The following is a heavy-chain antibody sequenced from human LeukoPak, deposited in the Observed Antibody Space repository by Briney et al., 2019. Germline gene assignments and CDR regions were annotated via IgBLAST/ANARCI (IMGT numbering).Heavy chain of an antibody. J-gene: IGHJ4*02. V-gene: IGHV3-21*01. Sequence: GGSLRLSCVASGFTFSRYSMNWVRQAPGKGLEWVSYISSSSSYIYYADSVKGRFTISRDNAKNSLSLQMNSLRAEDTAVCYCAREGRNYDSSGYSLDYWGQGTLVTVSS. CDR2: ISSSSSYI. D-gene: IGHD3-22*01. CDR1: GFTFSRYS. CDR3: AREGRNYDSSGYSLDY.